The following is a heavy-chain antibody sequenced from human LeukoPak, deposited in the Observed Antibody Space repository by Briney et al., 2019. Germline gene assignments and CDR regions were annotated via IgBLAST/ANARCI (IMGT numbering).Heavy chain of an antibody. CDR1: GFIFSNYW. CDR2: IKQDGREN. CDR3: ARHMKLELPASSGYCYGMGV. Sequence: GGSLRLSCAASGFIFSNYWMTWVRQAPGKGLEWVANIKQDGRENYYVDSVKARFTISRDNAKNSMYLQMNSLRAEDTAVYYCARHMKLELPASSGYCYGMGVWGRGTTVTVSS. V-gene: IGHV3-7*01. J-gene: IGHJ6*02. D-gene: IGHD1-7*01.